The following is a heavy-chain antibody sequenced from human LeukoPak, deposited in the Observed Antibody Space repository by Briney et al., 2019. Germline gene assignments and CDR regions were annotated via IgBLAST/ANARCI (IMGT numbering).Heavy chain of an antibody. Sequence: SETLSLTCAVYGGSFSGYYWSWIRQPPGKGLEWIGEINHSGSTNYNPSLKSRVTISVDTSKNQFSLKLSSVTAADTAVYYCARIVRYGSFAFDIWGQGTMVTVSS. CDR3: ARIVRYGSFAFDI. V-gene: IGHV4-34*01. J-gene: IGHJ3*02. CDR2: INHSGST. D-gene: IGHD3-10*01. CDR1: GGSFSGYY.